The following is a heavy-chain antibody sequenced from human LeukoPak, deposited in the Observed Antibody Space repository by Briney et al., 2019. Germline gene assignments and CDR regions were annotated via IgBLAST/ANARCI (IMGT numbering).Heavy chain of an antibody. D-gene: IGHD6-13*01. V-gene: IGHV3-23*01. CDR2: ISASGDST. CDR1: GFSFSDYA. Sequence: GGSLGLSCAASGFSFSDYAMNWVRQSPGKGLEWVSAISASGDSTFYADSLMGRYTISRDNSKKTLFLQMKSLRVGDTAVYYCAKGPGSSPRVNMDVWGQGTTVIVSS. J-gene: IGHJ6*02. CDR3: AKGPGSSPRVNMDV.